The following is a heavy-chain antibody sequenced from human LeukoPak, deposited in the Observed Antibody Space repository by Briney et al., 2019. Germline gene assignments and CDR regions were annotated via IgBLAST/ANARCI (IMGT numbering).Heavy chain of an antibody. V-gene: IGHV1-8*02. J-gene: IGHJ4*02. Sequence: ASVKVSCKASGYTITSYYMHWVRQAPGQGLEWMGWMNPNSGNTGYAQKFQGRVTMTRNTSISTAYMELSSLRSEDTAVYYCARLHEYSSSFLEDYWGQGTLVTVSS. D-gene: IGHD6-6*01. CDR1: GYTITSYY. CDR2: MNPNSGNT. CDR3: ARLHEYSSSFLEDY.